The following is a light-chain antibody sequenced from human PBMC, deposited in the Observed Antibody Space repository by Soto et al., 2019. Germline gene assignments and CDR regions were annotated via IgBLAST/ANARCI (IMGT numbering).Light chain of an antibody. CDR1: NNDVGGHNY. V-gene: IGLV2-14*01. CDR3: NSDTISAVV. CDR2: EVS. Sequence: QSALTQPASVSGSPGQSITISCTGTNNDVGGHNYVSWYQQHSGKAPKLLIYEVSNRPAGVSNRFSGSKSGNTASLTISGLQDEDEADYCCNSDTISAVVFGGGTKLTVL. J-gene: IGLJ2*01.